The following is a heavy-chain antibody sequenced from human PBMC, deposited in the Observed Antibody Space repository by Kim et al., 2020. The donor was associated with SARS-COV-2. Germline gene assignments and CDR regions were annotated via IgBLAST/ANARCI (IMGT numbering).Heavy chain of an antibody. CDR2: ISSSSSYI. J-gene: IGHJ4*02. CDR1: GFTFSSYS. V-gene: IGHV3-21*01. D-gene: IGHD3-10*01. CDR3: ARDLYGSGSSTY. Sequence: GGSLRLSCAASGFTFSSYSMNWVRQAPGKGLEWVSSISSSSSYIYYADSVKGRFTISRDNAKNSLYLQMNSLRAEDTAVYYCARDLYGSGSSTYWGQGTLVTVSS.